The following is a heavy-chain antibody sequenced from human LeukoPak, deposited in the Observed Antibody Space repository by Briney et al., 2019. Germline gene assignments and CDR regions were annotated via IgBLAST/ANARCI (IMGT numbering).Heavy chain of an antibody. D-gene: IGHD3-16*01. CDR1: GFTFRSYA. CDR2: IGDKGIDT. J-gene: IGHJ4*02. Sequence: GGSLRLSCAVSGFTFRSYAMSWVRQAPGKGLEWVAAIGDKGIDTKYADSVKGRFTISRDNSRNTLYLQLNSLRVEDTAIYYCAKSVRRYYFDYWGQGTLVTVSS. CDR3: AKSVRRYYFDY. V-gene: IGHV3-23*01.